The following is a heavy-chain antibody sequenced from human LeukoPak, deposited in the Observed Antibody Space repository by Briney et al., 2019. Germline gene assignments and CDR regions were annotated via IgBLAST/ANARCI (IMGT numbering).Heavy chain of an antibody. J-gene: IGHJ4*02. V-gene: IGHV1-24*01. D-gene: IGHD3-22*01. CDR3: ATRRYYDSSGYYSGVVDY. Sequence: ASVKVSCKVSGYTLTELSMHWVQQAPGKGLEWMGGFDPEDGETIYAQKFQGRVTMTEDTSTDTAYMELSSLRSEDTAVYYCATRRYYDSSGYYSGVVDYWGQGTLVTVSS. CDR1: GYTLTELS. CDR2: FDPEDGET.